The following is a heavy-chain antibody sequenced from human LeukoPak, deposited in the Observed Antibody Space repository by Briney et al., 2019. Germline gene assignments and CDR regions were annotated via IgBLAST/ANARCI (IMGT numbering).Heavy chain of an antibody. J-gene: IGHJ4*02. CDR2: ISGSGGST. CDR3: AKSGGGGQYYFDY. CDR1: GFTFSSYA. V-gene: IGHV3-23*01. D-gene: IGHD2-15*01. Sequence: GGTLRLSCAASGFTFSSYAMSWVRQAPGKGLEWVSAISGSGGSTYYADSVKGRFTISRDNSKNTLYLQMNSLRAEDTAVYYCAKSGGGGQYYFDYWGQGTLVTVSS.